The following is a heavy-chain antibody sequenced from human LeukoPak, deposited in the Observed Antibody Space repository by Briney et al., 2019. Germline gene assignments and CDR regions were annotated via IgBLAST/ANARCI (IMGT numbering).Heavy chain of an antibody. J-gene: IGHJ4*02. CDR2: LYSGGTT. Sequence: GGSLRLSCAASGFTVSSNYMSWVRQAPGKGLEWVSALYSGGTTYYADSVKGRFTISTDNSKNTLYLQMNTQRGEDTAVYYCARHSSRLTIFDYWGQGTLVTVSS. CDR3: ARHSSRLTIFDY. CDR1: GFTVSSNY. V-gene: IGHV3-53*01. D-gene: IGHD4/OR15-4a*01.